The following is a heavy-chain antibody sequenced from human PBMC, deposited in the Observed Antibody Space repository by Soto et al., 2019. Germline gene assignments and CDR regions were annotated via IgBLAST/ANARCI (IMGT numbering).Heavy chain of an antibody. J-gene: IGHJ6*02. D-gene: IGHD6-13*01. CDR1: GYVFSTYG. CDR2: ISGYNGNT. CDR3: ARAEVYTSSWYAMDV. Sequence: QARLVQSGAEVKKPGASVKVSCKASGYVFSTYGITWVRQAPGQGLEWMGWISGYNGNTDDGQKLQGRVTLTIDASTTTAYMDLRSLKSDDTAVYYCARAEVYTSSWYAMDVWGQGTTVIVSS. V-gene: IGHV1-18*01.